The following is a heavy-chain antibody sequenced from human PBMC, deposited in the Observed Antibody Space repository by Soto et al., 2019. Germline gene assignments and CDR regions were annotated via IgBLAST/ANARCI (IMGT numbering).Heavy chain of an antibody. CDR2: IYYSGST. V-gene: IGHV4-30-4*01. J-gene: IGHJ6*02. D-gene: IGHD6-13*01. Sequence: SETLSLTCAVYGGSFSAYYWSWIRQPPGKGLEWIGYIYYSGSTYYNPSLKSRVTISVDTSKNQFSLKLSSVTAADTAVYYCARSIAAAGTFYYYYYGMDVWGQGTTVTVSS. CDR3: ARSIAAAGTFYYYYYGMDV. CDR1: GGSFSAYY.